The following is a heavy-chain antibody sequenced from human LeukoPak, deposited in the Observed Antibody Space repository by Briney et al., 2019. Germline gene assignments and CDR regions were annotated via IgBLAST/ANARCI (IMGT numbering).Heavy chain of an antibody. D-gene: IGHD1-26*01. Sequence: GGSLRLSCEASGFIFSSYTMNWVRQAPGKGLEWVASISLSGSSIYYADSVKGRFTISRDNAKNSVYLQMNSLGPEDTAVYYCARDPYSGLYGNDYYYYMDVWGKGTTVTVSS. J-gene: IGHJ6*03. CDR1: GFIFSSYT. V-gene: IGHV3-21*01. CDR3: ARDPYSGLYGNDYYYYMDV. CDR2: ISLSGSSI.